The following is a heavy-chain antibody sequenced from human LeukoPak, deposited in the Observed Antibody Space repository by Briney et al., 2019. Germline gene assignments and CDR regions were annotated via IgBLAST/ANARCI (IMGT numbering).Heavy chain of an antibody. Sequence: ASVKVSCKASGYTFTSYGISWVRHAPGQGLEWMGWISAYNGNTNYAQKLQGRVTMTTDTSTSTAYMELRSLRSDDTAVYYCARDLLIVVVPAAMATSNYGMDVWGQGTTVTVSS. D-gene: IGHD2-2*01. CDR3: ARDLLIVVVPAAMATSNYGMDV. CDR2: ISAYNGNT. CDR1: GYTFTSYG. V-gene: IGHV1-18*01. J-gene: IGHJ6*02.